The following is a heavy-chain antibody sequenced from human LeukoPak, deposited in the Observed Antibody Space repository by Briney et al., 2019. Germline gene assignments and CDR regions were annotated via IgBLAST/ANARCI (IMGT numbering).Heavy chain of an antibody. Sequence: SETLSLTCTVSGGSISSFYWSWLRQPPGKGLEWIGYIYYSRSTNYNPSLTSRVTISLDTSKNQFSLKLSSVTAADTAVYYCASEVTTSAFDIWGQGTMVTISS. V-gene: IGHV4-59*01. J-gene: IGHJ3*02. CDR1: GGSISSFY. D-gene: IGHD4-17*01. CDR2: IYYSRST. CDR3: ASEVTTSAFDI.